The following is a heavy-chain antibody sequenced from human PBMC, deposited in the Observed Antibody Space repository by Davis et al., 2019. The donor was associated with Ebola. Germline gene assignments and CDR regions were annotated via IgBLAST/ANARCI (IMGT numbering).Heavy chain of an antibody. CDR1: VGSFSGYY. J-gene: IGHJ4*02. Sequence: SETLSLTCAVYVGSFSGYYWNWIRQPPGKGLEWIGEINHSGSTNYNPSLKSRVTLSVDTSKNHFSLRLNSVTAADTAVYYCARGYSGNPIAYWGQGTLVTVSS. CDR2: INHSGST. CDR3: ARGYSGNPIAY. D-gene: IGHD4-23*01. V-gene: IGHV4-34*01.